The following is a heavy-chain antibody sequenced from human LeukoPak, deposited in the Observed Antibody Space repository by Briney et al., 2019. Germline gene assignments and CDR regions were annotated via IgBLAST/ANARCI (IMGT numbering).Heavy chain of an antibody. CDR1: GFTFSNYW. CDR2: INSDGINT. J-gene: IGHJ3*02. V-gene: IGHV3-74*01. Sequence: GGSLRLSCAASGFTFSNYWMHWVRQAPGKGLVWVSRINSDGINTSYADSVKGRFTISRDASKSTVYLQMDSLKTEDTAMYYCTTDNWRGLDAFDIWGLGTMVTVSS. CDR3: TTDNWRGLDAFDI. D-gene: IGHD3-3*01.